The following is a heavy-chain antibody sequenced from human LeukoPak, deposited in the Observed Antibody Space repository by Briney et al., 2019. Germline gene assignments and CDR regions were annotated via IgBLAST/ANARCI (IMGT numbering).Heavy chain of an antibody. D-gene: IGHD3-10*01. V-gene: IGHV3-11*03. Sequence: GGSLRLPCAASGFTFSDYYMTWIRQAPGKGLECVSYISTGSTYTNYADSVKGRFTISRDNAKNSLYLQMNSLRAEDTAVYYCARIGGGGSGSYYPDYWGQGTLVTVSS. CDR2: ISTGSTYT. CDR1: GFTFSDYY. CDR3: ARIGGGGSGSYYPDY. J-gene: IGHJ4*02.